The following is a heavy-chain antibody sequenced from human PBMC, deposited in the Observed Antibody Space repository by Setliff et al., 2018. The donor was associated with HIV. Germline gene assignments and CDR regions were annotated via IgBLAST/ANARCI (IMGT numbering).Heavy chain of an antibody. CDR1: GFTFSSYS. V-gene: IGHV3-21*04. Sequence: GGSLRLSCAASGFTFSSYSMNWVRQAPGKGLEWVSSISSSSSYIYYADSVKGLFSISRDNSKNMMHLQMNGLRPEDTAVYYCAKGVKWLDPWGQGTLVTVSS. D-gene: IGHD3-16*01. J-gene: IGHJ5*02. CDR3: AKGVKWLDP. CDR2: ISSSSSYI.